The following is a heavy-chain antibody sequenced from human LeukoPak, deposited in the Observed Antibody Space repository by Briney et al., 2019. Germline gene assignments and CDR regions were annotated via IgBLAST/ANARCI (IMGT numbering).Heavy chain of an antibody. CDR1: GFTFSSYS. J-gene: IGHJ4*02. CDR2: ISSSSSSTI. CDR3: AKTRPLDSSSWSHGDY. V-gene: IGHV3-48*01. Sequence: GGSLRLSCAASGFTFSSYSMNWVRQAPGKGLEWVSYISSSSSSTIYYADSVKGRFTISRDNSKNTLYLQMNSLRAEDTAVYYCAKTRPLDSSSWSHGDYWGQGTLVTVSS. D-gene: IGHD6-13*01.